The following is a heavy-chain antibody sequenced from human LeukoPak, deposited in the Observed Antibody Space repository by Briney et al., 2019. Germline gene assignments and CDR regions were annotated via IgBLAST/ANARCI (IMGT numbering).Heavy chain of an antibody. J-gene: IGHJ4*02. Sequence: PRGSLRLSCAASGFTFSRYAMHWVRQAPGKGLESVSAISSNGGSTYYANSVKGRFTISRDNSKNTLYLQMGSLRAEDLAVYYCARDFGLSGKVDYWGQGTLVSVSS. V-gene: IGHV3-64*01. CDR3: ARDFGLSGKVDY. CDR2: ISSNGGST. D-gene: IGHD1-1*01. CDR1: GFTFSRYA.